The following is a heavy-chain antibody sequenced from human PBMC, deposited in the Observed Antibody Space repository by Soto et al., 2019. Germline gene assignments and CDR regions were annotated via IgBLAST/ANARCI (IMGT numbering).Heavy chain of an antibody. Sequence: EVHLLESGGGLVQPGGSLRLSCAASGFTFSNFAVSWVRQTPGKGLEWVSAISGTGHRTYYADSAKGQFTSSRDNSKNTFYLELNSLTAEDTALYYCAKEARGYSDFWSGSFDSWGQGTLVTVAS. CDR2: ISGTGHRT. D-gene: IGHD3-3*01. CDR1: GFTFSNFA. J-gene: IGHJ4*02. V-gene: IGHV3-23*01. CDR3: AKEARGYSDFWSGSFDS.